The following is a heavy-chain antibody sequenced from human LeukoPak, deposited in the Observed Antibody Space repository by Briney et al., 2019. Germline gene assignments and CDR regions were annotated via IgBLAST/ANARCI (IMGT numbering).Heavy chain of an antibody. J-gene: IGHJ6*02. D-gene: IGHD6-13*01. CDR2: IYTSGST. CDR1: GGSLSSYY. CDR3: ARDALSSSWIYYYYGMDV. Sequence: SETLSLTCTVSGGSLSSYYWSWIRQPAGKGLEWIGRIYTSGSTNYNPSLKSRVTMSVDTSKTQFSLKLSSVTAADTAVYYCARDALSSSWIYYYYGMDVWGQGTTVTVSS. V-gene: IGHV4-4*07.